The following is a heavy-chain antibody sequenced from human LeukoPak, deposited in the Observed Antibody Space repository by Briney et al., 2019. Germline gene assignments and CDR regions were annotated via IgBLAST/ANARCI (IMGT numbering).Heavy chain of an antibody. CDR1: GFTFDDYD. J-gene: IGHJ4*02. Sequence: GGSLRLSCAASGFTFDDYDMSWVRQAPGKGLEWVGRIKRKTDGETTDYTPPVKGRFTISRDDSKSTLYLQMNNLKTEDTALYFCTTGLSVAGIDSWGQGTLVTVSS. D-gene: IGHD6-19*01. V-gene: IGHV3-15*01. CDR3: TTGLSVAGIDS. CDR2: IKRKTDGETT.